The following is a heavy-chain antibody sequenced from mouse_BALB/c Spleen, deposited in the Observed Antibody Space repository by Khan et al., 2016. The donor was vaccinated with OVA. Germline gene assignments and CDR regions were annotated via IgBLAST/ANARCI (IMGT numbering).Heavy chain of an antibody. CDR3: ARNGNYLYAMDY. CDR1: GFNIKDTY. V-gene: IGHV14-3*02. CDR2: IDPANGNT. J-gene: IGHJ4*01. D-gene: IGHD2-1*01. Sequence: VQLQQSGAELVKPGASVKLSCTTSGFNIKDTYMHWVKQRPEQGLGWIGRIDPANGNTKYDPKFQGKATITADTSSNTAYLQLSSLTSEDTAVYYCARNGNYLYAMDYWGQGTSGTVSS.